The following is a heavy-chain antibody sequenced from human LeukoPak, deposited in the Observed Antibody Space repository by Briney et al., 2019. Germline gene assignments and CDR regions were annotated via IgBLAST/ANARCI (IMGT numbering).Heavy chain of an antibody. Sequence: GGSLRLSCAASGSILSDYNMNWVRQAPGKGLEWVSFIAISGSYITYADSVKGRFTISRDNAKNSLYLQMNSLRAEDTAVYYCARDLSATIRAYDYWGQGTLVTVSS. V-gene: IGHV3-21*01. J-gene: IGHJ4*02. CDR1: GSILSDYN. D-gene: IGHD1-26*01. CDR3: ARDLSATIRAYDY. CDR2: IAISGSYI.